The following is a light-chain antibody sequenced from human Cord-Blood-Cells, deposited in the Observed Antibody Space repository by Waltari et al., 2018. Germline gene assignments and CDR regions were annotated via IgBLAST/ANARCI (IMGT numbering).Light chain of an antibody. CDR1: QSISSY. J-gene: IGKJ5*01. CDR2: AAS. CDR3: QQSYSTIT. Sequence: DIQMTQSPSSLSASVGDRVTITCRASQSISSYLNWYQQKPGKAPKLLIYAASSLQSGVPSKFSGSGSGTDFPLTSSSLQPEDFATYYCQQSYSTITFCQGTRLEIK. V-gene: IGKV1-39*01.